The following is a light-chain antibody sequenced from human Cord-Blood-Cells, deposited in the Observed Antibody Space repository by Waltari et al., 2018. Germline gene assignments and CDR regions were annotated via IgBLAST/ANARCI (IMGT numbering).Light chain of an antibody. Sequence: EIVLTQSPGTLSLSPGERATLSCRASQSVSSSYLAWYQQKPGPAPRLLIYGASSRATGIPDRFSGSGSGTDFTLTISRLEPEDFAVHYCQQYGSSPRTFGQGTKVEIK. CDR1: QSVSSSY. J-gene: IGKJ1*01. CDR2: GAS. CDR3: QQYGSSPRT. V-gene: IGKV3-20*01.